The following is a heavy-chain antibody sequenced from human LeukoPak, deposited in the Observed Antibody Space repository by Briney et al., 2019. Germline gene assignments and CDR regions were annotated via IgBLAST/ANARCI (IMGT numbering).Heavy chain of an antibody. V-gene: IGHV3-23*01. J-gene: IGHJ3*02. CDR1: GFTFTSYA. CDR2: ISDSGGST. Sequence: GGSLRLSCAASGFTFTSYAMSWVRQAPGKGLEWVSSISDSGGSTYYADSVKGRFTISRDNSKNTLYLQMNSLRAEDTAVYYCAKLWAVVAATGAFDIWGQGTMVTVSS. CDR3: AKLWAVVAATGAFDI. D-gene: IGHD2-15*01.